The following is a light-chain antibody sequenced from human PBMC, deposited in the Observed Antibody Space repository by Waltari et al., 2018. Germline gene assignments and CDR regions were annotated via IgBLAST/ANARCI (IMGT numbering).Light chain of an antibody. CDR2: DVT. CDR3: SSYTSSGTLRI. Sequence: QSVLTQPAPVSGSPGQPTTIPSTGTNSDVGGYNYVPGYQQYPGKAPRLMIYDVTKRPSGVSNRFSGSKSGNTASLTISGLQAEDEADYYCSSYTSSGTLRIFGGGTKVTAL. V-gene: IGLV2-14*01. J-gene: IGLJ2*01. CDR1: NSDVGGYNY.